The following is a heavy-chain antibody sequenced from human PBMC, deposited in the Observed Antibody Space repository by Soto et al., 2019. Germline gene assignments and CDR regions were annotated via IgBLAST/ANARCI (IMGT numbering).Heavy chain of an antibody. Sequence: EVQLVESGGNVLQPGGSLRLSCAASGFISSSYWMHWVRQAPGKGLVWVSRINSDGSRTDYADSVKGRFAVSRDNAKNTVLLQMNSLRADDTAVYYCARGVNGYYYVDYWGQGTLVTVSS. CDR2: INSDGSRT. V-gene: IGHV3-74*01. J-gene: IGHJ4*02. CDR3: ARGVNGYYYVDY. CDR1: GFISSSYW. D-gene: IGHD2-8*01.